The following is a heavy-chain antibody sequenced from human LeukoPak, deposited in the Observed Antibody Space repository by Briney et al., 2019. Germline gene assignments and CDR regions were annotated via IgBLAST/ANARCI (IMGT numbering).Heavy chain of an antibody. J-gene: IGHJ4*02. D-gene: IGHD3-22*01. Sequence: PSETPSLTCTVSGGSISSSSYYWGWIRQPPGKGLERIGSIYYGGSTYYNPSLKSRVTISVDTSKNQFSLKLSSVTAADTAVYYCATDDSSGYYYVYWGQGTLVTVSS. CDR3: ATDDSSGYYYVY. CDR1: GGSISSSSYY. CDR2: IYYGGST. V-gene: IGHV4-39*05.